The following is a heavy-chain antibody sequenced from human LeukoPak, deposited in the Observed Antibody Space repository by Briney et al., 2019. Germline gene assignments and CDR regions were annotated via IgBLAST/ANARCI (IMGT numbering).Heavy chain of an antibody. Sequence: PSETLSLTCSVSGAYMSNYYWNWVRQSAAQGLEWIGRLHASESTIYNPSLKSRVTMSLDTSKDQLSLTLTSVTAADSAMYYCASLSSGAGFDVWGQGTVVTVSS. V-gene: IGHV4-4*07. CDR1: GAYMSNYY. J-gene: IGHJ3*01. CDR3: ASLSSGAGFDV. CDR2: LHASEST. D-gene: IGHD3-22*01.